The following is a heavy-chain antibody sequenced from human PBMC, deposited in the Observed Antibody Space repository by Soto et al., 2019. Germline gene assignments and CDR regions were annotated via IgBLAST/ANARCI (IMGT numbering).Heavy chain of an antibody. CDR3: ARDAHVDQAEYNWFDS. J-gene: IGHJ5*01. V-gene: IGHV1-69*13. D-gene: IGHD5-12*01. Sequence: ASVKVSCKASGGTFSSYSISWVRQAPGQGLEWMGGIIPIFGTANYAQKFQGRVTITADESTSTAYMELSSLRSEDTAVYYCARDAHVDQAEYNWFDSWGQGTLVTVTS. CDR1: GGTFSSYS. CDR2: IIPIFGTA.